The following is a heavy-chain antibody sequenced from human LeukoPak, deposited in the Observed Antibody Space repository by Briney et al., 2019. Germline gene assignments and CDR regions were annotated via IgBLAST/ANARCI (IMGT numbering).Heavy chain of an antibody. J-gene: IGHJ5*02. V-gene: IGHV4-39*01. CDR1: GGSINSRNFY. D-gene: IGHD3-10*01. Sequence: SETLSLACTVSGGSINSRNFYWGWIRQPPGKGLEWIGNIFYSGSTYYNPSLKSRVTISVDTSMNQFSLKLNSVTAADTAVYYCARNRYYYGSGNYGVPNWFDPWGQGTLVTVSS. CDR3: ARNRYYYGSGNYGVPNWFDP. CDR2: IFYSGST.